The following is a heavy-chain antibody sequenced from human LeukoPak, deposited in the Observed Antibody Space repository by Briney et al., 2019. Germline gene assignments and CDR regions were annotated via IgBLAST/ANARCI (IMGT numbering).Heavy chain of an antibody. D-gene: IGHD3-16*01. V-gene: IGHV3-74*01. Sequence: GGSLRLSCAASGFTFSSYAVTWVRQAPGKGLVGVSRINDDGRSTSYADSVKGRFTISRDNAKNTLYLQMNSLRAEDTAVYYCARVRWGGLYYFDYWGQGTLVTVSS. CDR1: GFTFSSYA. CDR3: ARVRWGGLYYFDY. J-gene: IGHJ4*02. CDR2: INDDGRST.